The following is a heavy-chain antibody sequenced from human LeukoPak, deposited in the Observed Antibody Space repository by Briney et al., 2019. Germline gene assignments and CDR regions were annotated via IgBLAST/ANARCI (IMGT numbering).Heavy chain of an antibody. J-gene: IGHJ3*02. Sequence: GGSLRLSCAASGFTFDDYGMSWVRQAPGKGLEWVSVIYSGGSTYYADSVKGRFTISRDNSKNTLYLQMNSLRAEDTAVYYCARSSGGNDIWGQGTMVTVSS. CDR1: GFTFDDYG. V-gene: IGHV3-66*01. CDR2: IYSGGST. CDR3: ARSSGGNDI. D-gene: IGHD4-23*01.